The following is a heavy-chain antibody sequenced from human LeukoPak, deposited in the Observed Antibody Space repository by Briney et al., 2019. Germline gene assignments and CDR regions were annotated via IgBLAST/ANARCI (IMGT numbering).Heavy chain of an antibody. J-gene: IGHJ4*02. CDR3: VRYMGYSSGWYGPTDY. Sequence: GESLKISCKGSGYSFTSYWIGWMRQMPGKGLEWMGIIYPGDSDTRYSPSFQGQVTISADKSISTAYLQWSSLKASDTAMYYCVRYMGYSSGWYGPTDYWGQGTLVTVSS. CDR1: GYSFTSYW. V-gene: IGHV5-51*01. D-gene: IGHD6-19*01. CDR2: IYPGDSDT.